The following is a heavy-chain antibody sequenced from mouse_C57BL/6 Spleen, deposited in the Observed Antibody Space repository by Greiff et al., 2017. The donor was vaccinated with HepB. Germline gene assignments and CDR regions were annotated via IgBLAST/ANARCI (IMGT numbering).Heavy chain of an antibody. CDR3: ARAGSYYYGSRYYAMDY. CDR1: GFSLTSYG. CDR2: IWSDGST. V-gene: IGHV2-6*03. J-gene: IGHJ4*01. D-gene: IGHD1-1*01. Sequence: VMLVESGPGLVAPSQSLSITCTVSGFSLTSYGVHWVRQPPGKGLEWLVVIWSDGSTTYNSARKSRLSISKDNSKSQVFLKMNSLQTDDTAMYYCARAGSYYYGSRYYAMDYWGQGTSVTVSS.